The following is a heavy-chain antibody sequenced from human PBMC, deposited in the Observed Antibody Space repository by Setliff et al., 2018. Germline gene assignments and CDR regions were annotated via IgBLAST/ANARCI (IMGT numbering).Heavy chain of an antibody. D-gene: IGHD6-13*01. J-gene: IGHJ4*02. V-gene: IGHV1-46*01. CDR1: GYTFTSYY. CDR2: INTGGSSA. Sequence: ASVKVSCKASGYTFTSYYMYWVRQAPGQGLEWMGTINTGGSSASIVDQFQGRVTMTRDTSTSTVYMEFSSLRSDDTAIYYCARGGVAAAGRKGVFEHWGQGTLVTVSS. CDR3: ARGGVAAAGRKGVFEH.